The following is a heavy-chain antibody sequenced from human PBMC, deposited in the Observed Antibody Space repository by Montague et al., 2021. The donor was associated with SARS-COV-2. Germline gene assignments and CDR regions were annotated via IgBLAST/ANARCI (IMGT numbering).Heavy chain of an antibody. CDR3: ARDRADYSVANSHVMDV. CDR2: LHTRGST. V-gene: IGHV4-4*07. CDR1: GACIRTYS. Sequence: SETLSLTCTVSGACIRTYSWCRIRQSAGKKLVWIGRLHTRGSTYXNPSPKSRVTTSLDTSKNLFSLNLSSMTSAATTVYYCARDRADYSVANSHVMDVWGLGSAVIV. D-gene: IGHD3-10*02. J-gene: IGHJ6*01.